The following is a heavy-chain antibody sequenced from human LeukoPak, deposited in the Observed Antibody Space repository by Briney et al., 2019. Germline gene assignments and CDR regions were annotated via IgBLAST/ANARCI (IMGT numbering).Heavy chain of an antibody. J-gene: IGHJ4*02. CDR1: GGSISSGGYY. CDR3: ARLSRQGGYFDY. Sequence: SQTLSLTCTVSGGSISSGGYYWSWIRQHPGKGLEWIGYIYYSGSTNYNPSLKSRVTISVDTSKNQFSLKLSSVTAADTAVYYCARLSRQGGYFDYWGQGTLVTVSS. CDR2: IYYSGST. V-gene: IGHV4-31*03. D-gene: IGHD1-26*01.